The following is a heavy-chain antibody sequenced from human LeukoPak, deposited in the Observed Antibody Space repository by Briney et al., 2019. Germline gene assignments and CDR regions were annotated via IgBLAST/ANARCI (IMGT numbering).Heavy chain of an antibody. CDR3: AARKVRGVWFYLDY. CDR2: IYDDNT. CDR1: GFTISAYA. V-gene: IGHV3-23*01. D-gene: IGHD3-10*01. J-gene: IGHJ4*02. Sequence: GGSLRLSCAASGFTISAYAMAWVRQAPGKGLEWVSTIYDDNTYYADSVKGRFAISTDNSKNTLYLQMNSLRVEDTAVYFCAARKVRGVWFYLDYWGQGTLVTVSS.